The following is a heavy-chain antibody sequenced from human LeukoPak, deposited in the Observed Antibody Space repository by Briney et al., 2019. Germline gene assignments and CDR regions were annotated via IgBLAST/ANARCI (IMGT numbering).Heavy chain of an antibody. Sequence: GRALRLSCAASGFTFSSQPMHWVRQTPGKGLEWVALISFDGKNKFYGDSVIGRFTISRDNTKNTLFLQMNSLRAEDMGVYYCVRPMTTTRNFEHWGQGTLVIVSS. CDR2: ISFDGKNK. CDR3: VRPMTTTRNFEH. D-gene: IGHD1-1*01. V-gene: IGHV3-30*03. J-gene: IGHJ4*02. CDR1: GFTFSSQP.